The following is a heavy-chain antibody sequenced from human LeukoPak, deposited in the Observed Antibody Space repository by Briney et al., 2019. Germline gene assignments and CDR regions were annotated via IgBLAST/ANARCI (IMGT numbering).Heavy chain of an antibody. J-gene: IGHJ4*02. Sequence: SETLSLTCTVSGGSISSYYWSWIRQPAGKGLEWIGRIYTSGSTNYNTSVKSRVTMSVDTSKNQFSLKLSSVTAADTAVYYCARDIREVGDSHYFDYWGQGALVTVTS. CDR3: ARDIREVGDSHYFDY. V-gene: IGHV4-4*07. CDR1: GGSISSYY. D-gene: IGHD1-26*01. CDR2: IYTSGST.